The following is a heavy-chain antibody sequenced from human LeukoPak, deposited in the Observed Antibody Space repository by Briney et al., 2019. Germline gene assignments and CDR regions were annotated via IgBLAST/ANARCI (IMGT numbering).Heavy chain of an antibody. CDR2: IIPIFGTA. CDR1: GGTFSSYA. CDR3: ARRGVYYYDSSGRANYHFDH. D-gene: IGHD3-22*01. V-gene: IGHV1-69*05. Sequence: ASVKVSCKASGGTFSSYAISWVRQAPGQGLEWMGGIIPIFGTANYAQKFQDRVTMTTDTLTSTAYMEVRSLRSDDTAMYYCARRGVYYYDSSGRANYHFDHWGQGTLVTVSS. J-gene: IGHJ4*02.